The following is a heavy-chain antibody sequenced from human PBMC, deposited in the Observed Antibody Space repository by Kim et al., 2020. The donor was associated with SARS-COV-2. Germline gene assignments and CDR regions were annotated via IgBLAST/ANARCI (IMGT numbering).Heavy chain of an antibody. Sequence: SETLSLTCTVSGGSVSSGSYYWSWIRQPPGKGLEWIGYIYYSGSTNYNPSLKSRVTISVDTSKNQFSLKLSSVTAADTAVYYCARTRDTVTMGANYFDYWGQGTLVTVSS. CDR1: GGSVSSGSYY. CDR3: ARTRDTVTMGANYFDY. V-gene: IGHV4-61*01. CDR2: IYYSGST. D-gene: IGHD4-4*01. J-gene: IGHJ4*02.